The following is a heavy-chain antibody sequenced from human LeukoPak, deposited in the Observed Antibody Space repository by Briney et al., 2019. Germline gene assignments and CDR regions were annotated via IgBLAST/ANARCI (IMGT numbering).Heavy chain of an antibody. Sequence: GGSLRLSCAASGYTFNSYWMHWVRQAPGKGLLWVSRINTDGSSTHYADSVKGRLTISRDNAKNMLYLQMNGLRAEDTAVYYCVVWGEDSSGHRFDHWGQGTLVTVSS. CDR2: INTDGSST. CDR3: VVWGEDSSGHRFDH. J-gene: IGHJ4*02. D-gene: IGHD3-22*01. V-gene: IGHV3-74*01. CDR1: GYTFNSYW.